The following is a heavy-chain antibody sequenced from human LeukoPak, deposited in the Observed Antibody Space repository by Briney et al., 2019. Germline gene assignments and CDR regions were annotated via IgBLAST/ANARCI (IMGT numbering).Heavy chain of an antibody. Sequence: GGSLRLSCAASGFTFSSYGMHWVRQAPGKGQEGVAVISYDGSNKYYADSVKGRFTISRDNSKNTLYLQMNSLRAEDTAVYYCAAYSSGWYPDYWGQGTLVTVSS. V-gene: IGHV3-30*03. CDR3: AAYSSGWYPDY. J-gene: IGHJ4*02. D-gene: IGHD6-19*01. CDR1: GFTFSSYG. CDR2: ISYDGSNK.